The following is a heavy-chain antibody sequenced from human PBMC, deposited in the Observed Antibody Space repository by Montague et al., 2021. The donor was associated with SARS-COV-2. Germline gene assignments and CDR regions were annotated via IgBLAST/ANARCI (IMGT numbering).Heavy chain of an antibody. J-gene: IGHJ3*01. CDR2: IYYSGST. V-gene: IGHV4-31*03. Sequence: TLSLTCTVSGGSISSGGYYWGWIRQPPGKGLEWIGYIYYSGSTYYNPSLKSRVIISVDTSKNQFSLKLSSVTAADTAVYYCARAKGFLVRVVYVMGAFDYWGQGRMVSVSS. D-gene: IGHD2-8*01. CDR1: GGSISSGGYY. CDR3: ARAKGFLVRVVYVMGAFDY.